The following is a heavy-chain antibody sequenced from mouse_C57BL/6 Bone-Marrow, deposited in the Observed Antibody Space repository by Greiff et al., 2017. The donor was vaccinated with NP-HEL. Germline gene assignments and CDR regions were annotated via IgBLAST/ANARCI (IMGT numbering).Heavy chain of an antibody. V-gene: IGHV1-66*01. CDR1: GYSFTSYY. J-gene: IGHJ1*03. CDR3: ARDGIYYGSSYWYFDV. D-gene: IGHD1-1*01. CDR2: IYPGSGNT. Sequence: VQRVESGPELVKPGASVKISCKASGYSFTSYYIHWVKQRPGQGLEWIGWIYPGSGNTKYNEKFKGKATLTADTSSSTAYMQLSSLTSEDSAVYYCARDGIYYGSSYWYFDVWGTGTTVTVSS.